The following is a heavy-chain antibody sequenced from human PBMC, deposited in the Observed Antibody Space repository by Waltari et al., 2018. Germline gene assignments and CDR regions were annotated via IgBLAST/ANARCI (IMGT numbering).Heavy chain of an antibody. J-gene: IGHJ6*02. CDR1: GGSISSSHW. Sequence: QVQLQESGPGLVKPSGTLSLTCAVSGGSISSSHWRCWVRQPPGKGREWMGEIYHSGGASYNPSLKSRITISVDKSKNQFSLKVSSVTAADTAVYYCARDLRYYDFWGGYSDNYYGMDVWGQGTTVTVSS. CDR2: IYHSGGA. D-gene: IGHD3-3*01. CDR3: ARDLRYYDFWGGYSDNYYGMDV. V-gene: IGHV4-4*02.